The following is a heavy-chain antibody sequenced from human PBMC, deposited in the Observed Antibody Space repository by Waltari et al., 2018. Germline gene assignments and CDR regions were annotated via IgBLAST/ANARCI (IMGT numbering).Heavy chain of an antibody. D-gene: IGHD3-22*01. V-gene: IGHV1-69*01. CDR1: GGTFSSYA. Sequence: QVQLVQSGAEVKKPGSSVKVSCKASGGTFSSYAISWVRQAPGQGLEWMGGIMPILGTGNDAQKFQGRVTITADESTSTGYMERSSLRSEDTAVYYCASSTYYYDSSGYWGWFDPWGQGTLVTVSS. CDR3: ASSTYYYDSSGYWGWFDP. CDR2: IMPILGTG. J-gene: IGHJ5*02.